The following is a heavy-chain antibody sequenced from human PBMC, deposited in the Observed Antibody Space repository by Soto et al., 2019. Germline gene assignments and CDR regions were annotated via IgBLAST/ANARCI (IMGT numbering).Heavy chain of an antibody. CDR1: GYNFASQW. Sequence: GASVKISCKGSGYNFASQWIAWLRQMPGKGLEWMGIIYPDDSDTRYSPSFQGQVIISVDKSVSTAYLQWRSLKASDTAMYYCARHGEDYSSFLNWFDSWGQGSLVTVSS. D-gene: IGHD6-6*01. V-gene: IGHV5-51*01. CDR2: IYPDDSDT. J-gene: IGHJ5*01. CDR3: ARHGEDYSSFLNWFDS.